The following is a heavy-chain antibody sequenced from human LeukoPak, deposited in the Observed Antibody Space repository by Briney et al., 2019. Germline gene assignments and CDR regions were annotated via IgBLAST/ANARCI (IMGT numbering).Heavy chain of an antibody. CDR3: ARAHYYDSSGYYSDAFDI. V-gene: IGHV4-34*01. CDR2: INHSGST. Sequence: PSETLSLTCAVYGGSFSGHYWTWIRQPPGKWLEWIGEINHSGSTNYNPSLKSRVTISVDASKNQFSLKVSSVTAADTAVYYCARAHYYDSSGYYSDAFDIWGQGTMVTVSS. CDR1: GGSFSGHY. J-gene: IGHJ3*02. D-gene: IGHD3-22*01.